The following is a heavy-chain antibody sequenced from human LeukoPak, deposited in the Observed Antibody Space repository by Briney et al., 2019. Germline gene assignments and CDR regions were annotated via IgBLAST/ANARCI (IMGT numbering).Heavy chain of an antibody. CDR2: IKQDGSEK. V-gene: IGHV3-7*01. D-gene: IGHD2-2*01. CDR3: ARDRVSYCSSTRCYVPLFDY. Sequence: PGGSLRLSCAASGLTFSSYWMSWVRQAPGKGLEWVANIKQDGSEKYYVDSVKGRFTISRDNAKNSLYLQMNSLRAEDTAVYYCARDRVSYCSSTRCYVPLFDYWGQGTLVTVSS. CDR1: GLTFSSYW. J-gene: IGHJ4*02.